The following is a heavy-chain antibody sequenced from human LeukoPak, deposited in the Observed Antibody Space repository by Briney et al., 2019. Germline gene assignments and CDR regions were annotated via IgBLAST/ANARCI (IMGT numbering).Heavy chain of an antibody. J-gene: IGHJ3*02. D-gene: IGHD2-15*01. CDR3: ATVGSGPDAFDI. CDR1: GYTLTGLS. CDR2: FDPEDGET. V-gene: IGHV1-24*01. Sequence: ASVKVSCKVSGYTLTGLSMHWVRQAPGKGLEWMGGFDPEDGETIYAQKFQGRVTMTEDTSTDTAYMELSSLRSEDTAVYYCATVGSGPDAFDIWGQGTMVTVSS.